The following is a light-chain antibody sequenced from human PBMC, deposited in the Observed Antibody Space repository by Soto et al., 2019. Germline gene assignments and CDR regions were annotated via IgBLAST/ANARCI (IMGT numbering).Light chain of an antibody. CDR2: EVT. Sequence: QAVVAQPASVSGSPGQSITIACTGTSGDIGSYNYVSWYQQHPGKAPKLMIYEVTNRPSGVSDRFSSSKSGNTASLTISGLQAEDEADYYCSSYTSSATLAFGGGTKLTVL. CDR3: SSYTSSATLA. J-gene: IGLJ2*01. CDR1: SGDIGSYNY. V-gene: IGLV2-14*01.